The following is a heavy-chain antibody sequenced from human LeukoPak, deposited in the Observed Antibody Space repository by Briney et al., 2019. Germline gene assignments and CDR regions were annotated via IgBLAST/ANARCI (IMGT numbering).Heavy chain of an antibody. Sequence: ASVKVSCKASGYTFTSYYMHWVRQAPGQGLEWMGWINPNSGGTNYAQKFQGRVTMTRDTSISTAYMELSRLRSDDTAVYYCARDGGNYGSGSYYNLPDYWGQGTLVTVSS. V-gene: IGHV1-2*02. J-gene: IGHJ4*02. CDR2: INPNSGGT. CDR1: GYTFTSYY. CDR3: ARDGGNYGSGSYYNLPDY. D-gene: IGHD3-10*01.